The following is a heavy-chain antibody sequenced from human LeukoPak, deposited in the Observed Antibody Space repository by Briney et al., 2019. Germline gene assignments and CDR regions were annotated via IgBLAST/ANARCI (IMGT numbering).Heavy chain of an antibody. CDR1: GGSISSRSYY. CDR3: ARDSAYRDYYDSSPLFQGGAFDI. CDR2: IYYSGST. Sequence: SETLSLTCTVSGGSISSRSYYWGWIRQPPGKGLEWIGSIYYSGSTYYNPSLQSRVTISVDTSKNQFSLKLSSVTAADTAVYYCARDSAYRDYYDSSPLFQGGAFDIWGQGTMVTVSS. D-gene: IGHD3-22*01. V-gene: IGHV4-39*07. J-gene: IGHJ3*02.